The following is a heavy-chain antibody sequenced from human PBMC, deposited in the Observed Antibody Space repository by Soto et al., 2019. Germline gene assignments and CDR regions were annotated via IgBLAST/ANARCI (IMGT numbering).Heavy chain of an antibody. V-gene: IGHV1-69*01. CDR3: ESGGLSTVTSQMDDYYYGLAV. D-gene: IGHD4-17*01. Sequence: QLQLVQSGADVKTPGSSVKVSCTAYGGTFSSYAISWVRQAPGQGLECMGGIIPIFGTANYAQKFQGGVTITADETPIEASMELSSLSSAVAAVYYCESGGLSTVTSQMDDYYYGLAVWGQGTTVTVSS. J-gene: IGHJ6*02. CDR2: IIPIFGTA. CDR1: GGTFSSYA.